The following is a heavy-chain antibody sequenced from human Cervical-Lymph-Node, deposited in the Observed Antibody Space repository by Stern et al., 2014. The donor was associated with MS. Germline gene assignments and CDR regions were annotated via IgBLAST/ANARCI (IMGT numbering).Heavy chain of an antibody. J-gene: IGHJ4*02. V-gene: IGHV3-7*01. CDR1: GFTFSNYW. D-gene: IGHD3/OR15-3a*01. CDR2: IMPDGSEQ. CDR3: VRSGGFVDSYFDY. Sequence: EVQLVESGGGLVQPGGSLRLSCAASGFTFSNYWMSWVRQTPGKGLEWVAHIMPDGSEQPHAGSLKARFTISRDNAKNSLYLHMNSLRVEDTAVYYCVRSGGFVDSYFDYWGQGTLVTVSS.